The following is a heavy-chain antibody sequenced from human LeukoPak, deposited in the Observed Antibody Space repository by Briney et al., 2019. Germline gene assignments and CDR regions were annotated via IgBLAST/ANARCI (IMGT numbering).Heavy chain of an antibody. CDR3: ARDLGVSGAVAEFDY. CDR1: GLIFSGSW. V-gene: IGHV3-7*01. D-gene: IGHD6-19*01. J-gene: IGHJ4*02. Sequence: GGSLRLSCAASGLIFSGSWMDWVRQAPGKGLEWVATINPDGNKKGVADSVRGRFTISRDDAENSLYLQMNSLRAEDTAVYYCARDLGVSGAVAEFDYWGQGTLVTVSS. CDR2: INPDGNKK.